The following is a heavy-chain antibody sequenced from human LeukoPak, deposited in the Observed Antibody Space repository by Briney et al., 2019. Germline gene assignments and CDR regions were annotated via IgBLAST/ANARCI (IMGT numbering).Heavy chain of an antibody. D-gene: IGHD3-22*01. V-gene: IGHV1-69*10. CDR1: GGTFSNYA. CDR3: ASTYDSSGYYLDY. Sequence: SVKVSCKASGGTFSNYAVNWVRQAPGQGLEWMGGIIPILSIASYAQKFQGRVTITADKSTSTAYMELSSLRFEDTAVYYCASTYDSSGYYLDYWGQGTLVTVSS. CDR2: IIPILSIA. J-gene: IGHJ4*02.